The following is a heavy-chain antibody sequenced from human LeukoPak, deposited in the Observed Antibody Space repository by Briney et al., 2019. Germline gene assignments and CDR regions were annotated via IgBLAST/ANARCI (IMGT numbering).Heavy chain of an antibody. V-gene: IGHV3-48*02. Sequence: PGGSLRLSCAASGFTFSSYSMNWVRQAPGKGLEWVSYISSSSTIYYADSVKGRFTTSRDNAKNSLYLQMNSLRDEDTAVYYCARAPPYYYYGMDVWGQGTTVTVSS. CDR1: GFTFSSYS. CDR3: ARAPPYYYYGMDV. J-gene: IGHJ6*02. CDR2: ISSSSTI.